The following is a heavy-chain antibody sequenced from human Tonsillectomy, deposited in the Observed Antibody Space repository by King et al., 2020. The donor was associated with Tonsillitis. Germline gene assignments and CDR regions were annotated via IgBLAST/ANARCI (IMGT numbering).Heavy chain of an antibody. Sequence: VQLPQWGAGLLKPSETLSLSCAVYGGSFSGYYWSWIRQPPGKGLEWIGEINHSGSTTYNPSLKSRVTVSLDTSKNQFSLKLSSVTAADTAVYYCARDYGSGSHYYYYYGMDVWGQGTTVTVSS. CDR3: ARDYGSGSHYYYYYGMDV. D-gene: IGHD3-10*01. V-gene: IGHV4-34*01. CDR2: INHSGST. CDR1: GGSFSGYY. J-gene: IGHJ6*02.